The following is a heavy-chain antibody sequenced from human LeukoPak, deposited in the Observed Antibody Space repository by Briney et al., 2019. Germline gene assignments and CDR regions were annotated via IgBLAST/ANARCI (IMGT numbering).Heavy chain of an antibody. CDR3: ARGVWWLRKGLDY. CDR1: GGSFSGYY. CDR2: INHSGST. D-gene: IGHD5-12*01. Sequence: SETLSLTCAVYGGSFSGYYWSWIRQPPGKGLEWIGEINHSGSTNYNPSLKSRGTISVDTSKNQFSLTLSSVTAADTAVYYCARGVWWLRKGLDYWGQGTLVTVSS. V-gene: IGHV4-34*01. J-gene: IGHJ4*02.